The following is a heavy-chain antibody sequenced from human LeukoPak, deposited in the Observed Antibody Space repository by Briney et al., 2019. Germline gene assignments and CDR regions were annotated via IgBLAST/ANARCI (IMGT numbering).Heavy chain of an antibody. CDR3: ATGIYSSGY. V-gene: IGHV3-48*03. J-gene: IGHJ4*02. CDR2: ISSSGSTI. CDR1: GFTFSSYE. D-gene: IGHD6-19*01. Sequence: GGSLRLSCAASGFTFSSYEMNWVRQAPGKGLEWVSKISSSGSTINYADSVKGRFTISRDNAKNSLYLQMNNLRADDTAVYYCATGIYSSGYWGQGTLVTVSS.